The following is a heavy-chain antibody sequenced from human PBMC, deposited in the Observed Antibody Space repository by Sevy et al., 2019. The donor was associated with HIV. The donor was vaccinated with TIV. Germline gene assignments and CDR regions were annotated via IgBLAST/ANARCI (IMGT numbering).Heavy chain of an antibody. CDR2: IHNSGRT. CDR1: AVSITSSDW. D-gene: IGHD1-26*01. V-gene: IGHV4-4*02. CDR3: AREGTTTSFDY. Sequence: SETLSLTCAVSAVSITSSDWWSWVRQPPGKGLEWIGEIHNSGRTNYNPSLKGRVTISVDKSKNQLSLNLVFVTAVDTAVYYCAREGTTTSFDYWDQGTLVTVSS. J-gene: IGHJ4*02.